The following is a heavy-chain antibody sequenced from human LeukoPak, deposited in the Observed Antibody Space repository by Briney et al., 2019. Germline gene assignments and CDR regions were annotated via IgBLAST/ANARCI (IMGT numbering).Heavy chain of an antibody. V-gene: IGHV3-11*06. CDR1: GFTFSDYY. D-gene: IGHD1-1*01. CDR3: ARVGATGTADY. J-gene: IGHJ4*02. Sequence: PGGTLRLSCVAFGFTFSDYYMSWIRQAPGKGLEWVSYISKSGSETNFADSVRGRFTISRDNAKNSMYLQMNSLRGEDTAVYYCARVGATGTADYWGQGTLVTVS. CDR2: ISKSGSET.